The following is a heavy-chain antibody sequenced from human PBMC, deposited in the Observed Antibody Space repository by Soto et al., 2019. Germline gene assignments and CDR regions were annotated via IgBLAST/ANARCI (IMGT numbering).Heavy chain of an antibody. CDR3: VRGRDGHNSYYFAH. CDR1: GVTFSSYA. CDR2: IIPIIDTT. J-gene: IGHJ4*02. V-gene: IGHV1-69*01. Sequence: QVELVQSGAEVKKPGSSVKVSCKASGVTFSSYAINWVRQAPGQGLEWIGGIIPIIDTTNYAQKFQGIVKVTEDESTRTTYMELSSLRSADTAVYYCVRGRDGHNSYYFAHWGQGTQVAVSS.